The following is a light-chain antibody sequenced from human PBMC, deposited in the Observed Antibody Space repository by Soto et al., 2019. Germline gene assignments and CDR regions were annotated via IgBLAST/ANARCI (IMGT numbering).Light chain of an antibody. CDR2: YDS. Sequence: SYELTQPPSVSVAQGKTARITCGGNKIGSKSVHWYQQKPGQAPILVISYDSDRHSGIPERFSGSNSGNTATLSISRVEAGDEADYYCQVWDRSSGHVVFGGGTKLTVL. CDR3: QVWDRSSGHVV. J-gene: IGLJ3*02. V-gene: IGLV3-21*04. CDR1: KIGSKS.